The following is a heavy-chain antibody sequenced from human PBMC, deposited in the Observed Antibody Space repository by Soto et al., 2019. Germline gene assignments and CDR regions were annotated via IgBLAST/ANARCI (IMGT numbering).Heavy chain of an antibody. D-gene: IGHD1-1*01. CDR2: INGDNGNT. J-gene: IGHJ4*02. Sequence: QVHLVQSGAEVKKPGASVKVSCKASGYTFRSNGLHWVRQAPGQSLERVGWINGDNGNTKYSQRFQGRVTITTDTSASTAYMELTTLTSEDTAVYYCGRRSPRYGIDSWGQGTLVTVSS. CDR3: GRRSPRYGIDS. CDR1: GYTFRSNG. V-gene: IGHV1-3*01.